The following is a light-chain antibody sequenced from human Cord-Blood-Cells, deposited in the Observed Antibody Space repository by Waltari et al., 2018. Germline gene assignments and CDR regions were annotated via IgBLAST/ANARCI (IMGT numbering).Light chain of an antibody. Sequence: QSALTQPRSVSGSPGQSVTISCTGTSSAVGGYNYVSWYQQHPGKAPKLMIYDVSKRRSGVPDRFSGSKSGNTASLTISGLQAEDEADYYCCSYAGSSWVFGGGTKLTVI. CDR3: CSYAGSSWV. CDR1: SSAVGGYNY. CDR2: DVS. J-gene: IGLJ3*02. V-gene: IGLV2-11*01.